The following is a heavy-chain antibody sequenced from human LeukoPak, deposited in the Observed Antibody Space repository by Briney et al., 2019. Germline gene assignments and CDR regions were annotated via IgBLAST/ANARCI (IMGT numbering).Heavy chain of an antibody. Sequence: GASVKVSCKASGGTFSSYAISWVRQAPGQGLEWMGGIIPILGTANYAQKFQGRVTITADESTSTAYMELSSLRSEDTAVYYCARVGIPYSYGKGVLDYWGQGTLVTVSS. CDR3: ARVGIPYSYGKGVLDY. V-gene: IGHV1-69*13. D-gene: IGHD5-18*01. CDR1: GGTFSSYA. J-gene: IGHJ4*02. CDR2: IIPILGTA.